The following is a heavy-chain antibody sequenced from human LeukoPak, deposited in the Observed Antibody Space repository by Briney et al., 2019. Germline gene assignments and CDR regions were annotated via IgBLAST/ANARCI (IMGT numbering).Heavy chain of an antibody. D-gene: IGHD3-10*01. CDR2: VYYTGSS. CDR1: GDSISSSY. CDR3: AGYGSGSYYKAFDF. Sequence: SETLPLTCTVSGDSISSSYWSWIRQPPGKGLEWIGYVYYTGSSYYNPSLKSRATTSIDMSKNQFSLKLTSMTAADTAVYYCAGYGSGSYYKAFDFWGQGILVTVSS. V-gene: IGHV4-59*12. J-gene: IGHJ4*02.